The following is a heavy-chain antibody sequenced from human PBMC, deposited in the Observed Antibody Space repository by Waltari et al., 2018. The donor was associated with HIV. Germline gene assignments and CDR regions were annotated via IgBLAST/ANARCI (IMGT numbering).Heavy chain of an antibody. Sequence: QLQLQESGPGLVKPSETLSLTCTVSGGSISSSSYYWGWIRQPPGKGLEWIGSIYYRGSAYYNPSLKSRVTISVDTSKNQFSLKLSSVTAADTAVYYCARQAVAGNGYYYGMDVWGQGTTVTVSS. CDR1: GGSISSSSYY. J-gene: IGHJ6*02. CDR2: IYYRGSA. V-gene: IGHV4-39*01. CDR3: ARQAVAGNGYYYGMDV. D-gene: IGHD6-19*01.